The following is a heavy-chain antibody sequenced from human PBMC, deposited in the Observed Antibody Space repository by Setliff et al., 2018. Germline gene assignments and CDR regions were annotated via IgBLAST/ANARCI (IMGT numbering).Heavy chain of an antibody. Sequence: GGSLRLSCVGSGFTFSDYWMSWVRQAPGKGLEWVAIIKQDGSETVYADSVKGRFTISRDKAHHSLFLQMNSLRAEDTAVYYCARLALTGYDSSGYYYALEYYYYMDVWGKGTTVTVSS. D-gene: IGHD3-22*01. CDR3: ARLALTGYDSSGYYYALEYYYYMDV. V-gene: IGHV3-7*01. CDR1: GFTFSDYW. J-gene: IGHJ6*03. CDR2: IKQDGSET.